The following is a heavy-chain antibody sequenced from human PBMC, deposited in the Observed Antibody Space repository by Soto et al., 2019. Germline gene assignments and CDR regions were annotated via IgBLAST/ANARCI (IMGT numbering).Heavy chain of an antibody. V-gene: IGHV3-23*01. CDR3: AKDKAARPLGGQFAFDY. D-gene: IGHD6-6*01. J-gene: IGHJ4*02. CDR2: ISGSGGST. Sequence: GGSLRLSCAASGFTFSSYAMSWVRQAPGKGLEWVSAISGSGGSTYYADSVKGRFTISRDNSKNTLYLQMNSLRAEDTAVYYCAKDKAARPLGGQFAFDYWGQGTLVTVSS. CDR1: GFTFSSYA.